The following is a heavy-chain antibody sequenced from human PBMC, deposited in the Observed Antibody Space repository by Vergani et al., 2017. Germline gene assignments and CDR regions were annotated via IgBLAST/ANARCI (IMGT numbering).Heavy chain of an antibody. V-gene: IGHV3-30-3*01. CDR3: ARDLPTVTNGRGWFDP. CDR2: ISYDGSNK. J-gene: IGHJ5*02. D-gene: IGHD4-11*01. Sequence: VQLVESGGGLVQPGGSLRLSCAASGFTFSSYAMHWVRQAPGKGLEWVAVISYDGSNKYYADSVKGRFTISRDNSKNTLYLQMNSLRAEDTAVYYCARDLPTVTNGRGWFDPWGQGTLVTVSS. CDR1: GFTFSSYA.